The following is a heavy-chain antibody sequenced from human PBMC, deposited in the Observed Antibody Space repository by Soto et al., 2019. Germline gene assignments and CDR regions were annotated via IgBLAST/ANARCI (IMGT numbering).Heavy chain of an antibody. V-gene: IGHV3-7*01. Sequence: EVQLVESGGGLVQPGGSLRLSCAASGFTFSSYWMSWVRQAPGKGLEWVANIKQDGSEKYYVDSVKGRFTISRDNAKNSLYLQMNSLRAEDTAVYYCARDGVWLADDACDIWGQGTMVTVSS. J-gene: IGHJ3*02. CDR3: ARDGVWLADDACDI. CDR2: IKQDGSEK. CDR1: GFTFSSYW. D-gene: IGHD2-8*01.